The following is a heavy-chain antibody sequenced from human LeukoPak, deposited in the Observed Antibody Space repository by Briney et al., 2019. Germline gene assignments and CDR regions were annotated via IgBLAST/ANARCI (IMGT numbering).Heavy chain of an antibody. V-gene: IGHV4-61*02. CDR3: ARGRGGTYCWYDP. D-gene: IGHD1-26*01. CDR2: SYTSGST. J-gene: IGHJ5*02. Sequence: SETLSLTCTVSGGSINSDSYQWSWIRQPAGKGMEWIGRSYTSGSTNYNPSLKNRATISVDTSKNRFSLKLTSVTAADTAVYYCARGRGGTYCWYDPWGQGTLVTVSS. CDR1: GGSINSDSYQ.